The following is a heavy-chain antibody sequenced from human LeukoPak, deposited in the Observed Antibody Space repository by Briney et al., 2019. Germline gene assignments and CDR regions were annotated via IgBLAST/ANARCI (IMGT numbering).Heavy chain of an antibody. CDR1: GYTFTSYA. CDR3: ARVFYYDRLGFYGMDV. CDR2: INAGNGNT. V-gene: IGHV1-3*01. Sequence: ASVKVSCKASGYTFTSYAMHWVRQAPGQRLEWMGWINAGNGNTKYSQKFQGRVTITRDTSASTAYMELSSLRSEDTAVYYCARVFYYDRLGFYGMDVWGQGTTVTVSS. D-gene: IGHD3-22*01. J-gene: IGHJ6*02.